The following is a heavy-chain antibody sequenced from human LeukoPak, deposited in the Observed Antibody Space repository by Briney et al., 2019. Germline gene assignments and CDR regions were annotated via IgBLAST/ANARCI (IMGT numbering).Heavy chain of an antibody. J-gene: IGHJ6*02. CDR2: ISAYNGNT. CDR1: GYTFTSYG. D-gene: IGHD6-19*01. V-gene: IGHV1-18*01. Sequence: ASVKVSCKASGYTFTSYGISWVRQAPGQGLEWMGWISAYNGNTNYAQKLQGRVTMTTDTSTSTAYMELRSLRSDDTAAYYCATQWLVPGNLYYYGMDVWGQGTTVTVSS. CDR3: ATQWLVPGNLYYYGMDV.